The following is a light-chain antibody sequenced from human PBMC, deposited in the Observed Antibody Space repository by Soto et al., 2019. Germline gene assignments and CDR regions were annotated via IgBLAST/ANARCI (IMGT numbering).Light chain of an antibody. J-gene: IGKJ4*01. V-gene: IGKV1-5*01. Sequence: DIQMTQSPSTLSASVGDRDTITCRASQSISSWLAWYQQKPGKAPKLLIYDASSLESGVPSRFSGSGSGTEFTLTISSPQPDDFSTYYCQQYNSYSLTFGGGTKVEIK. CDR2: DAS. CDR1: QSISSW. CDR3: QQYNSYSLT.